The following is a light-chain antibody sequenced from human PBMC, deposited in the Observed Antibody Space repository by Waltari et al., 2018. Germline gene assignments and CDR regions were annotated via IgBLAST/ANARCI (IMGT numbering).Light chain of an antibody. J-gene: IGKJ2*01. CDR1: QTISIY. V-gene: IGKV1-9*01. CDR2: AAS. Sequence: IQLTQSPSFLSASVGDRVTITCRASQTISIYLAWYQQKPGKAPKILIYAASTLQRGVPSRFSGSASGTEFSLTISSLQPEDSATYYCQQLNSYRYTFGQGTKLEIK. CDR3: QQLNSYRYT.